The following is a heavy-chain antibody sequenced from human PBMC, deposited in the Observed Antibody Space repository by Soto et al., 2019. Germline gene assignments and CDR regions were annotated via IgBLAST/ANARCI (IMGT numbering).Heavy chain of an antibody. J-gene: IGHJ5*02. CDR1: GFTFSSYS. V-gene: IGHV3-21*01. Sequence: EVQLVESGGGLVKPGGSLRLSCAASGFTFSSYSMNWVRQAPGKGLEWVSSISSSSSYIYYADSVKGRFTISRDNAKNSLYLQMNSLRAEDTAVYHCARDRRAARNWFDPWGQGTLVTVSS. CDR2: ISSSSSYI. CDR3: ARDRRAARNWFDP. D-gene: IGHD6-6*01.